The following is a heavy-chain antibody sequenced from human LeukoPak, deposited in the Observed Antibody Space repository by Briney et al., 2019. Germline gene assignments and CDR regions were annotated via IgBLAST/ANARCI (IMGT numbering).Heavy chain of an antibody. V-gene: IGHV5-51*01. CDR3: SRVYATYWFD. CDR2: IYPGDSDT. D-gene: IGHD2-8*01. Sequence: NPGESLKISCQTSGYRFSTYWIGWVRQMPGKGLEWMGLIYPGDSDTRYSPSFQGQVTMPADKSTSTAHLQWSSLRASDTAMYYCSRVYATYWFDWGQGPLVTVSA. CDR1: GYRFSTYW. J-gene: IGHJ4*02.